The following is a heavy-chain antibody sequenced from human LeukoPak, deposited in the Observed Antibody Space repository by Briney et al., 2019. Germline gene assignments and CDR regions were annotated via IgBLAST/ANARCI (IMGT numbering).Heavy chain of an antibody. V-gene: IGHV3-53*01. CDR1: GFTVSSNY. Sequence: PGGSLRLSCAASGFTVSSNYMSWVRQAPGKGLEWVSIIYSGGSTFYADSVKGRFTISRDNSKNTLYLQMNSLRAEDTAVYYCALFGGVIVIAYWGQGTLVTVSS. CDR3: ALFGGVIVIAY. J-gene: IGHJ4*02. CDR2: IYSGGST. D-gene: IGHD3-16*02.